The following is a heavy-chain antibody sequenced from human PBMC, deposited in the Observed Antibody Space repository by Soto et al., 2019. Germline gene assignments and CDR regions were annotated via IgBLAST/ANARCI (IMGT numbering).Heavy chain of an antibody. CDR2: IYYSGTT. CDR3: ARECCVGARRGPLDY. Sequence: SETLSLTCTVSGGSISSSSSYWGWIRQPPGKGLEWIGSIYYSGTTYYNPSLKSRVTISVDRSKNQFPLRAEDTAVYYCARECCVGARRGPLDYWGQGTLVTVSS. D-gene: IGHD1-26*01. J-gene: IGHJ4*02. V-gene: IGHV4-39*06. CDR1: GGSISSSSSY.